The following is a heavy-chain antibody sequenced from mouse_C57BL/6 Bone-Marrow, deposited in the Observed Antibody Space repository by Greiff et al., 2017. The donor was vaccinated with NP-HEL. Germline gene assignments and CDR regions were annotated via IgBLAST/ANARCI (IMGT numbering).Heavy chain of an antibody. CDR3: ARGGGSSPYYFDD. D-gene: IGHD1-1*01. J-gene: IGHJ2*01. CDR2: IYPGDGDT. CDR1: GYAFSSSW. Sequence: VKLQQSGPELVKPGASVKISCKASGYAFSSSWMNWVKQRPGKGLEWIGRIYPGDGDTNYNGKFKGKATLTADKSSSTAYMQLSSLTSEDSAVYFCARGGGSSPYYFDDWGQGTTLTVSS. V-gene: IGHV1-82*01.